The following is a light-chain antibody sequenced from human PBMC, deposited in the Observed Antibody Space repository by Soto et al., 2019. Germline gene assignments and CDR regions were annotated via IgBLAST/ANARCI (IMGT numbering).Light chain of an antibody. CDR2: GAS. CDR1: QSVTSSY. CDR3: QQYGSSPYT. Sequence: EIVLTQSPGTLSLSPGERATLSCRASQSVTSSYLAWYQQKPCQAPRLLIYGASSRATGIPDRFSGSGSGIDFTLTISRLEPEDFAVYSCQQYGSSPYTFGQGTKLEIK. J-gene: IGKJ2*01. V-gene: IGKV3-20*01.